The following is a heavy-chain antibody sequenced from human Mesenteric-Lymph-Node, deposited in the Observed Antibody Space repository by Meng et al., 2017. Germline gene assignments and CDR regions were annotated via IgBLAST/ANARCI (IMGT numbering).Heavy chain of an antibody. CDR2: ISYDGSNK. CDR3: ARAGLTHVGTVPVVTAINLDY. J-gene: IGHJ4*02. V-gene: IGHV3-30*14. CDR1: GFTFSSYA. D-gene: IGHD2-21*02. Sequence: GGSLRLSCAASGFTFSSYAMHWVRQAPGKGLEGVAVISYDGSNKYYADSVKGRFTISRDNAKGSLYLQMNTLRAEDTAVYYCARAGLTHVGTVPVVTAINLDYWGQGTLVTVSS.